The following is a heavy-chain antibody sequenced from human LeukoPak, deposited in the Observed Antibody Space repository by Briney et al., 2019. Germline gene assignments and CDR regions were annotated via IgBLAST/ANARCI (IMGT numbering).Heavy chain of an antibody. CDR2: IYYSGST. D-gene: IGHD3-16*01. V-gene: IGHV4-39*01. Sequence: SETLSLTRTVSGGSISSSSYYWGWIRQPPGKGLEWIGSIYYSGSTYYNPSLKSRVTISVDTSKNQFSLKLSSVTAADTAVYYCARGGTASFDYWGQGTLVTVSS. CDR1: GGSISSSSYY. J-gene: IGHJ4*02. CDR3: ARGGTASFDY.